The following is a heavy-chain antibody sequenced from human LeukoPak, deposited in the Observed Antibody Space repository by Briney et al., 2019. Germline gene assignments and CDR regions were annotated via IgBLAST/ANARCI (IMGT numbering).Heavy chain of an antibody. D-gene: IGHD2-21*02. CDR2: IYYSGST. CDR1: GGSFSSGSYY. V-gene: IGHV4-61*01. J-gene: IGHJ4*02. CDR3: ARQPHFYGVTSSFDY. Sequence: SETLSLTCAVYGGSFSSGSYYWSWIRQPPGKGLEWIGYIYYSGSTNYNPSLKSRVTISVDTSKNQFSLKLSSVTAADTAVYYCARQPHFYGVTSSFDYWGQGTLVTVSS.